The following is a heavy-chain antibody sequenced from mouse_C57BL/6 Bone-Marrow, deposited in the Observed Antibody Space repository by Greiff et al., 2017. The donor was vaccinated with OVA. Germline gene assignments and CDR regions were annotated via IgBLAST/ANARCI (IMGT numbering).Heavy chain of an antibody. CDR1: GFTFSDYY. CDR2: INYDGSST. J-gene: IGHJ1*03. V-gene: IGHV5-16*01. D-gene: IGHD1-1*01. Sequence: EVQVVESEGGLVQPGSSMKLSCTASGFTFSDYYMAWVRQVPEKGLEWVANINYDGSSTYYLDSLKSRFIISRDNAKNILYLQMSSLKSEDTATYYCARGEEYYSYDVWGTGTTVTVSS. CDR3: ARGEEYYSYDV.